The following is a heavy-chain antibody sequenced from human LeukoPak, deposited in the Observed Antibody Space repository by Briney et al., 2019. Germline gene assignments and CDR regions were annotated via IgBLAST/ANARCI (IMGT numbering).Heavy chain of an antibody. CDR2: INWNGGST. D-gene: IGHD3-10*01. Sequence: GGSLRLSCAASGFTFDDYGMSWVRQAPGKGLEWVSGINWNGGSTGYADSVKGRFSISRGSADNSLYLQMSSLRGEDTALYHCARYMVRELAGPIDYWGQGTLVTVSS. CDR3: ARYMVRELAGPIDY. CDR1: GFTFDDYG. J-gene: IGHJ4*02. V-gene: IGHV3-20*01.